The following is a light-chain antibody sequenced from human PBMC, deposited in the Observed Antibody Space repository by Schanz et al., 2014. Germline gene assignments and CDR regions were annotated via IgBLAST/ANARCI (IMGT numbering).Light chain of an antibody. CDR2: DVS. CDR3: CSFAGSYTLYL. J-gene: IGLJ3*02. CDR1: SSDVGGSTY. V-gene: IGLV2-14*03. Sequence: QSALTQPASVSGSPGQSITISCTGTSSDVGGSTYISWYQQHPGKAPKLMIYDVSNRPSGVPNRFSGSKSGNTASLTISGLQAEDETYYYCCSFAGSYTLYLFGGGTKVTVL.